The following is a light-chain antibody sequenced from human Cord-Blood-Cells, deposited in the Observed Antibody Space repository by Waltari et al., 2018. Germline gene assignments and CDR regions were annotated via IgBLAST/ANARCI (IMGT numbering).Light chain of an antibody. J-gene: IGKJ4*01. Sequence: DIQMTQSPSSLSASVGDRVTIPSRESQSISSYLNWYQQKPGKAPKLLIYAASSLQSGVPSRFSGSGSGTDFTLTISSLQPEDFATYYCQQSYSTPLTFGGGTKVEIK. CDR2: AAS. CDR1: QSISSY. V-gene: IGKV1-39*01. CDR3: QQSYSTPLT.